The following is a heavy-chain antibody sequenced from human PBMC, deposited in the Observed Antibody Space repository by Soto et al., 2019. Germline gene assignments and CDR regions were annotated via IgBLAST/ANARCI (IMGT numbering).Heavy chain of an antibody. CDR1: GYTLTELS. CDR3: ATDTQGATLVVYFDY. J-gene: IGHJ4*02. Sequence: GASVKVSCKVSGYTLTELSMHWVRQAPGKGLEWMGGFDPEDGETIYAQKFQGRVTMTEDTSTDTAYMELSSLRSEDTAVYYCATDTQGATLVVYFDYWGQGTVVTVSS. D-gene: IGHD1-26*01. CDR2: FDPEDGET. V-gene: IGHV1-24*01.